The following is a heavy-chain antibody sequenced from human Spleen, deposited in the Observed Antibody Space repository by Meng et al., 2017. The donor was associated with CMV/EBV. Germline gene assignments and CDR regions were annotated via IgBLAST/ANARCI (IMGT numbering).Heavy chain of an antibody. D-gene: IGHD1-14*01. J-gene: IGHJ4*02. V-gene: IGHV4-30-4*02. CDR1: GGSISSGDYY. CDR3: ARVLPGARYFDY. Sequence: SETLSLTCTVSGGSISSGDYYWSWIRQPPGKGLEWIGYIYYSGSTYYNPSLKSRVTISVDTSKNQFSLKLSSVTAADTAVYYCARVLPGARYFDYWGQGTLVTVSS. CDR2: IYYSGST.